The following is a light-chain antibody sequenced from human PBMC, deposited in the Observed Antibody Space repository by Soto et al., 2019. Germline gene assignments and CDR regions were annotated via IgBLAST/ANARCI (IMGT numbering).Light chain of an antibody. CDR3: QQYNTWRT. CDR2: GAS. V-gene: IGKV3-15*01. J-gene: IGKJ2*02. Sequence: EIVMTQSPATLSVSPGERATLSCRASQSVSSNLAWYHQKPGHAPRLLIYGASTRATGIPARFSGSGSGTEFTLTISSLQSEDFAVYYCQQYNTWRTFGQGTKLEIK. CDR1: QSVSSN.